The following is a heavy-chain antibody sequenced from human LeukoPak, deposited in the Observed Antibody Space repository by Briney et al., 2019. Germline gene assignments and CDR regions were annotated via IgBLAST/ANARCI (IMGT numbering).Heavy chain of an antibody. D-gene: IGHD6-6*01. CDR3: ARCGRGSSPWLPWYFDL. Sequence: ASVKVSCKASGYTFTSYGISWVRQAPGQGLEWMGWISAYNGNTNYAQKLQGRVTMTTDTSTSTAYMELRSLRSDDTAVYYCARCGRGSSPWLPWYFDLWGRGTLVTVSS. V-gene: IGHV1-18*01. J-gene: IGHJ2*01. CDR1: GYTFTSYG. CDR2: ISAYNGNT.